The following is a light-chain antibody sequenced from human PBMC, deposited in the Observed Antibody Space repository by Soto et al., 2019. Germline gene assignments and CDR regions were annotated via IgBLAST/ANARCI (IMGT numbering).Light chain of an antibody. J-gene: IGKJ1*01. CDR3: QQYGSSPRT. CDR1: QNVNRY. CDR2: DAS. Sequence: EIVLTQSPATLSLSPGERATLSCRASQNVNRYLAWYQQKPGQAPRLLIYDASNRATGIPARFSGRGSGTDFTLTISRLEPEDFAVYYCQQYGSSPRTFGQGTKVDIK. V-gene: IGKV3-20*01.